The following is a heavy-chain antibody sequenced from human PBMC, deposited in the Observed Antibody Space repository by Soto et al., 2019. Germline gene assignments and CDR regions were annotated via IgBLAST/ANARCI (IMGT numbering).Heavy chain of an antibody. Sequence: GASVKVSCKASGYTFTSYAMHWVRQAPGQRLEWMGWISAGNGNTKYSQKFQGRVTITRDTSASTAYMELSSLRSEDTAVYYCVTDYCSGGSCYLGYWGQGTLVTVSS. CDR2: ISAGNGNT. CDR1: GYTFTSYA. D-gene: IGHD2-15*01. J-gene: IGHJ4*02. V-gene: IGHV1-3*01. CDR3: VTDYCSGGSCYLGY.